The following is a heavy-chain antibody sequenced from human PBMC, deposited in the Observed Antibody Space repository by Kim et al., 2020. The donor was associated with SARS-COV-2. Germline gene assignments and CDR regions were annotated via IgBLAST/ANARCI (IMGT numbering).Heavy chain of an antibody. J-gene: IGHJ2*01. V-gene: IGHV4-39*01. CDR2: IYYRGRGST. CDR1: GGSISSTTYY. Sequence: SGGSISSTTYYWGWIRQPPGKGLEWIGNIYYRGRGSTYYNPSLKSRVTISVDSSKNQFSLKLSSVTAADTSVYYCVRRLAATTLRYFDLW. D-gene: IGHD5-12*01. CDR3: VRRLAATTLRYFDL.